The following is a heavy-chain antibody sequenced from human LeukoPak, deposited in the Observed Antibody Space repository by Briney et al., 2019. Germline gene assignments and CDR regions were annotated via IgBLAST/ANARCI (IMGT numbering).Heavy chain of an antibody. V-gene: IGHV3-23*01. CDR2: ISGSGGST. CDR3: AKSGGLSGSGRLAMDV. J-gene: IGHJ6*02. CDR1: GFTFSTYA. Sequence: GGSLRLSCATSGFTFSTYAMSWVHLAPGKGLEWVSGISGSGGSTYYADSVKGRFTSSRDNSNNTLYVQMNSLRVEDTAVYYCAKSGGLSGSGRLAMDVWGQGTTVTVSS. D-gene: IGHD3-10*01.